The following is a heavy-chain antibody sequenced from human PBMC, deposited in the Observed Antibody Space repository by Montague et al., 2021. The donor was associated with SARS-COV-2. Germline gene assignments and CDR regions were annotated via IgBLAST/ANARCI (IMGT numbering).Heavy chain of an antibody. Sequence: SLRLSCAASGFTFGDYAMHWVRQAPGKGLEWVSGISSISDSIGYANSVKGRFTISRDNAKNSLYLQMNSLRAEDTALYYCAKNLFIPPTSYRGTFDVWGRGTLVTVSS. CDR2: ISSISDSI. V-gene: IGHV3-9*01. D-gene: IGHD1-26*01. J-gene: IGHJ4*02. CDR3: AKNLFIPPTSYRGTFDV. CDR1: GFTFGDYA.